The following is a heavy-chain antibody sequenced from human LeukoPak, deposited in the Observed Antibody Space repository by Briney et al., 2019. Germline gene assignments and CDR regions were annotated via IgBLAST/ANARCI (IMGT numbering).Heavy chain of an antibody. CDR2: ISYDGSNK. J-gene: IGHJ4*02. D-gene: IGHD2-15*01. Sequence: GRSLRLSCAASGFTFSSYAMHWVRQAPGKGLEWVAVISYDGSNKYYADSVKGRFTISRDNSKNTLYLQMNSPRAEDTAVYYCARDFPYCSGGSCWGYFDYWGQGTLVTVSS. V-gene: IGHV3-30*04. CDR1: GFTFSSYA. CDR3: ARDFPYCSGGSCWGYFDY.